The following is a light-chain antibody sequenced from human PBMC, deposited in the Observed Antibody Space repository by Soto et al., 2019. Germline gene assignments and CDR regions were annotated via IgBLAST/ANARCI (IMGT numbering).Light chain of an antibody. J-gene: IGLJ1*01. Sequence: QSALTQPPSVSGSPGQSVTISCTGTSSDVGGYDYVSWYQQRPGKAPKLLIYDVTKRPSGVPDRFSGSKSGNTASLTISGLQAEDEADFYCCSYTSSSPYVFGTGTKVTVL. CDR1: SSDVGGYDY. CDR2: DVT. V-gene: IGLV2-11*01. CDR3: CSYTSSSPYV.